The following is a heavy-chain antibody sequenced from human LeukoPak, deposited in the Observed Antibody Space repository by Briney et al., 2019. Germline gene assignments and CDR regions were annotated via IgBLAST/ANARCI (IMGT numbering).Heavy chain of an antibody. J-gene: IGHJ5*02. CDR2: MHYSGST. CDR3: AKHRGYYDSSDYILYNWFDP. Sequence: SETLSLTRTLSGGSPSSARDYWGSTRHPPGKGLEWLGGMHYSGSTYYNPSLKSRVSMSVDTSRNHFSLKMISVTAADTAVYFCAKHRGYYDSSDYILYNWFDPWGQGTLVTVSS. D-gene: IGHD3-22*01. CDR1: GGSPSSARDY. V-gene: IGHV4-39*01.